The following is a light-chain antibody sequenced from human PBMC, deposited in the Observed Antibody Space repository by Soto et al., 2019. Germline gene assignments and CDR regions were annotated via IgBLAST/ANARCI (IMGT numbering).Light chain of an antibody. V-gene: IGKV3-20*01. CDR3: QHYGTSAL. Sequence: EIVLTQSPGTLSLSPGERATLSCRASQSVSDMYLAWYQQKPGQAPRLLIYASNRATGIPDRFSGSGSGTDFTLTISRLEPEDFAVYYWQHYGTSALFGPGTKGEIK. CDR2: AS. J-gene: IGKJ3*01. CDR1: QSVSDMY.